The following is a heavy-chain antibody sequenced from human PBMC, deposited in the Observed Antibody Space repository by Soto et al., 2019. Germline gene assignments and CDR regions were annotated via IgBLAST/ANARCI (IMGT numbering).Heavy chain of an antibody. CDR3: GKARRVRLIFFFYMDR. CDR2: LGGNGFTT. D-gene: IGHD1-1*01. CDR1: GFTFGSYA. Sequence: EVQLLESGGGLVQPGGSLRLSCVVSGFTFGSYAMSWVRQAPEKGPEWVAILGGNGFTTYYADSVKGRFTISGDKSKSTLFLQMNSLRAEATGIYYCGKARRVRLIFFFYMDRWVRGTSVSVSS. J-gene: IGHJ6*03. V-gene: IGHV3-23*01.